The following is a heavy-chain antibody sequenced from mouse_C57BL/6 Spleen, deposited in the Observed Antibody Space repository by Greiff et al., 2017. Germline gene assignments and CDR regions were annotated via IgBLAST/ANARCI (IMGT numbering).Heavy chain of an antibody. Sequence: EVQLQQSGPGLVKPSQSLSLTCSVTGYSITSGYYWNWIRQFPGNKLEWMGYISYDGSNNYNPSLKNRISITRDTSKNQFFLKLNSVTTEDTATYYCARDRRNGYDDAMDYWGQGTSVTVSS. J-gene: IGHJ4*01. V-gene: IGHV3-6*01. CDR2: ISYDGSN. D-gene: IGHD2-2*01. CDR1: GYSITSGYY. CDR3: ARDRRNGYDDAMDY.